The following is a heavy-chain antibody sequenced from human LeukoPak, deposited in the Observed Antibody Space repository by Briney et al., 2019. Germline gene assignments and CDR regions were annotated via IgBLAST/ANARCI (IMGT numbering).Heavy chain of an antibody. CDR1: GGSISSYH. CDR3: ARVLQRAFFDY. CDR2: IHNSGNT. J-gene: IGHJ4*02. V-gene: IGHV4-59*08. D-gene: IGHD3-3*02. Sequence: SETLSLTCTVSGGSISSYHWSWIRQPPGKGLEWIGYIHNSGNTNYNPSLQSRVTMSLDLSKNQFSLRLSSVTAADTAVYCCARVLQRAFFDYWGQGTLVTVSS.